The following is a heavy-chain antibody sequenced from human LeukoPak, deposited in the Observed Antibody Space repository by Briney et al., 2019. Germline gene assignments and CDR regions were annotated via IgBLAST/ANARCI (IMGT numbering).Heavy chain of an antibody. D-gene: IGHD5-18*01. Sequence: GGSLRLSCAASGFTFSSYWMTWVRQAPGKGLEWVATIKQDGSEKRYVESLKGRFTISRDNSKNTLYLHMNGLRVEDTAIYYCARDERWIQFNYWGQGTLVTVSS. CDR2: IKQDGSEK. CDR3: ARDERWIQFNY. J-gene: IGHJ4*02. CDR1: GFTFSSYW. V-gene: IGHV3-7*03.